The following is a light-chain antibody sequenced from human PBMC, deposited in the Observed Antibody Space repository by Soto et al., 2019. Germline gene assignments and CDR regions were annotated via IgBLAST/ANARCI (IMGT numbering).Light chain of an antibody. CDR2: KAS. CDR1: QTISSW. V-gene: IGKV1-5*03. CDR3: QHYNSYSEA. Sequence: QRTQSPSTLSGSVGDRFTITCRAIQTISSWLAWYQQKPGKAPKLLIYKASTLKSGVPSRFSGSGSGTEFTLTISSLQPDDFATYYCQHYNSYSEAFGQGTKVDIK. J-gene: IGKJ1*01.